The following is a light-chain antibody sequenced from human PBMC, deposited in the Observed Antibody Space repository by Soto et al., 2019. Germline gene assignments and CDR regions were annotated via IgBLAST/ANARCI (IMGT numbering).Light chain of an antibody. CDR3: SSYTCSSTLYV. V-gene: IGLV2-14*01. Sequence: QSALTQPASVSGSPGQSITISCTGTRSDVGGYNYVSWYQQHPGKAPKFMIYDVSNRPSGVSNRFSGSKSGNTASLTISGLQAEDEADYYCSSYTCSSTLYVFGTGTKLTVL. J-gene: IGLJ1*01. CDR1: RSDVGGYNY. CDR2: DVS.